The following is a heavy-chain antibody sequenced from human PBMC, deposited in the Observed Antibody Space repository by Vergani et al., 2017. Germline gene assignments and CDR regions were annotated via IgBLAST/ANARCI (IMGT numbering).Heavy chain of an antibody. V-gene: IGHV4-59*01. Sequence: QVQLQESGPGLVKPTETLSLICTVSGGSISSYYWSWIRQPPGKGLEWIGYIYYSGSTNYNPSLKSRVTISVDTSKNQFSLKLSSVTAADTAVYYCASTPRPDYYYYYYMDVWGKGTTVTVSS. CDR3: ASTPRPDYYYYYYMDV. D-gene: IGHD6-6*01. CDR1: GGSISSYY. CDR2: IYYSGST. J-gene: IGHJ6*03.